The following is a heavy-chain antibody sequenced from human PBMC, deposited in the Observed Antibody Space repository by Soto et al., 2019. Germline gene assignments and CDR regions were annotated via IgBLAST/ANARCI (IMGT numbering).Heavy chain of an antibody. D-gene: IGHD2-15*01. CDR2: INIGNGNT. CDR3: AGEPVCGGRCYDNYFDP. V-gene: IGHV1-3*04. J-gene: IGHJ5*02. Sequence: QVQLVQSGTEVKKPGASVKLSCKASGYTFTYYPIHWVRQAPGQRLEWMGWINIGNGNTASSQKFQERVTNTKETSASTAYIELTSLRSKDTAIHYCAGEPVCGGRCYDNYFDPWGQGTLVTVSS. CDR1: GYTFTYYP.